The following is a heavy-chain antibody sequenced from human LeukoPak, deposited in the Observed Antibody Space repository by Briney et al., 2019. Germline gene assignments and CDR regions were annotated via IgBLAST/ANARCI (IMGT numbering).Heavy chain of an antibody. CDR1: GFTFSSYA. V-gene: IGHV3-23*01. CDR2: ISGSGGST. Sequence: GGSLRLSCAASGFTFSSYAMSWVRQAPGKGLEWVSAISGSGGSTYYADSAKGRFTISRDNSKNTLYLQMNSLRAEDTAVYYCAKEFGHYDILTGYYNAVDYWGQGTLVTVSS. D-gene: IGHD3-9*01. J-gene: IGHJ4*02. CDR3: AKEFGHYDILTGYYNAVDY.